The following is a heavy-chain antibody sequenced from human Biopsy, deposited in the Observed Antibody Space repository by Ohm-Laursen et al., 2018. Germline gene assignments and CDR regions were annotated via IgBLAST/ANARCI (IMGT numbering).Heavy chain of an antibody. CDR2: ISSGGYR. CDR1: GDSISSGVYY. Sequence: SDTLSLTWPVSGDSISSGVYYWNWFRQHPEKGLEWIGYISSGGYRKYTPSFQSLITISMDTSRNQFSLRLNSVTSADTAVYYCARAPYVSGSFGWFDPWGQGIVVTVSS. D-gene: IGHD3-10*01. CDR3: ARAPYVSGSFGWFDP. V-gene: IGHV4-31*01. J-gene: IGHJ5*02.